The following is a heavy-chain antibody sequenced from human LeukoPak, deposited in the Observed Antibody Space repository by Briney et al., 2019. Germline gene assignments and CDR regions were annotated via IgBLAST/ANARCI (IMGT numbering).Heavy chain of an antibody. CDR3: ARVKLVVPTAITSNWFDP. CDR2: IYYSGST. D-gene: IGHD2-2*01. J-gene: IGHJ5*02. Sequence: SQTLSLTCTVSGGSISSGGYYWSWIRQHPGKGLEWIGYIYYSGSTYYNPSLKSRVTISVDTSKSQFSLKLSSVTAADTAVYYCARVKLVVPTAITSNWFDPWGQGTLVTVSS. V-gene: IGHV4-31*03. CDR1: GGSISSGGYY.